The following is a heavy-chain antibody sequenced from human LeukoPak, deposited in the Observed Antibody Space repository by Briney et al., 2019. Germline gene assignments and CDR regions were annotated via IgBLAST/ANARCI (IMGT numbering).Heavy chain of an antibody. J-gene: IGHJ4*02. CDR1: GGSISSSSYY. D-gene: IGHD3-9*01. Sequence: SETLSLTCTVSGGSISSSSYYWGWIRQPPGKGLEWIGSIYYSGSTYYNPSLKSRVTISVDTSKNQFSLKLSSVTAADTAVYYCARGPPPAYYDILTGYYFDYWGQGALVTVSS. V-gene: IGHV4-39*07. CDR3: ARGPPPAYYDILTGYYFDY. CDR2: IYYSGST.